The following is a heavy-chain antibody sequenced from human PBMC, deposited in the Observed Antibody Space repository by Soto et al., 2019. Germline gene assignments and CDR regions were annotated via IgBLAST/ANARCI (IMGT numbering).Heavy chain of an antibody. CDR2: INHSGST. Sequence: TSETLSLTCTVSGGSISSSSYCWGWIRQPPGKGLEWIGEINHSGSTNYNPSLKGRFTISRDNAKNTLYLQMNSLRPEDTAVYYCASTPHSYYYDSSGSWPHFVDYWGPGTLVTVSS. D-gene: IGHD3-22*01. CDR1: GGSISSSSYC. V-gene: IGHV4-39*01. CDR3: ASTPHSYYYDSSGSWPHFVDY. J-gene: IGHJ4*02.